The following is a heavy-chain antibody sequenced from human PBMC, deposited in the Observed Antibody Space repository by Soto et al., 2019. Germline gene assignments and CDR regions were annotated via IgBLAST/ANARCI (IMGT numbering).Heavy chain of an antibody. CDR1: GGTFSSYA. CDR3: ARDRGVIAAAGQRRNYNWFDP. D-gene: IGHD6-13*01. J-gene: IGHJ5*02. V-gene: IGHV1-69*13. CDR2: IIPIFGTA. Sequence: GASVKVSCKASGGTFSSYAISWVRQAPGQGLEWMGGIIPIFGTANYAQKFQGRVTITADESTSTAYMELSSLRSEDTAVYYCARDRGVIAAAGQRRNYNWFDPWGQGTLVTVSS.